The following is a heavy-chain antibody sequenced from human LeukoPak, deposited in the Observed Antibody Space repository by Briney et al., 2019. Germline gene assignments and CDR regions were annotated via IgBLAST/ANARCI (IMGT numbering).Heavy chain of an antibody. CDR1: GGSISSYY. Sequence: SETLSLTCTVSGGSISSYYWSWIRQPPGKGLEWIGYIYYSGSTNYNPSLKSRVTISVDTSKNQFSLKLSSVTAADTAVYYCARLAGYCSSTSCYVWFDPWGQGTLVTVSS. CDR3: ARLAGYCSSTSCYVWFDP. V-gene: IGHV4-59*01. J-gene: IGHJ5*02. CDR2: IYYSGST. D-gene: IGHD2-2*01.